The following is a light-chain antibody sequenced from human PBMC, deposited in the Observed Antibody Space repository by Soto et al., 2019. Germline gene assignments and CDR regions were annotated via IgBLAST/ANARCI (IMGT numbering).Light chain of an antibody. Sequence: EIVMTQSPATLSVSPGERATLSCRASQSVSSNLAWYQQKPGQAPRLLIYAASTRATGIPARFSGSGSGTEFTLTISSLQSEDFAVYYCQQYYYWPPWTFGQGTKVDI. CDR2: AAS. J-gene: IGKJ1*01. V-gene: IGKV3-15*01. CDR1: QSVSSN. CDR3: QQYYYWPPWT.